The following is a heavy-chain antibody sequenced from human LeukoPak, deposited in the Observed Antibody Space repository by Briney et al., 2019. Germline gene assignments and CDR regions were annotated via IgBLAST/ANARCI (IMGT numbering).Heavy chain of an antibody. D-gene: IGHD3-16*01. V-gene: IGHV3-23*01. Sequence: PGGPRSLSCPASGFTFSNYAMSWVRKAPGKGLDWVSAISRIGGTTYYTDSVKGRFTISRDNSKNTLYQQMNSLRAEDTALYYCAKWGERGLAAENRLGYWGRGTLVTV. J-gene: IGHJ4*02. CDR2: ISRIGGTT. CDR1: GFTFSNYA. CDR3: AKWGERGLAAENRLGY.